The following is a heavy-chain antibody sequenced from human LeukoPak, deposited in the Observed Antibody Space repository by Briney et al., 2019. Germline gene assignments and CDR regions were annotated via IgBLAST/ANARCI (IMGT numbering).Heavy chain of an antibody. J-gene: IGHJ4*02. CDR2: LSSSSSTI. D-gene: IGHD3-3*01. V-gene: IGHV3-48*01. CDR3: ARVYDFWSEVDY. CDR1: GFTFSSYS. Sequence: GGSLRLSCSASGFTFSSYSMNWVGQAPGQGLEGVSYLSSSSSTIYYADPVKDRLTISRDNAKNSLYLQMNSLRAEDTAVYYCARVYDFWSEVDYWGQGTLVTVSS.